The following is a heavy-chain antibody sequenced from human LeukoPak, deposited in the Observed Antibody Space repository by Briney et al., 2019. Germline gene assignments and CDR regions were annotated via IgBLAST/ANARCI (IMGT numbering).Heavy chain of an antibody. J-gene: IGHJ2*01. V-gene: IGHV3-33*01. CDR2: IWYDGSNK. Sequence: GGSLRLSCAASGSTFSSYGMHWVRQAPGKGLEWVAVIWYDGSNKYYADSVKGRFTISRDNSKNTLYLQMNSLGAEDTAVYYCARGDYDMRYFDLWGRGTLVTVSS. CDR3: ARGDYDMRYFDL. CDR1: GSTFSSYG. D-gene: IGHD3-9*01.